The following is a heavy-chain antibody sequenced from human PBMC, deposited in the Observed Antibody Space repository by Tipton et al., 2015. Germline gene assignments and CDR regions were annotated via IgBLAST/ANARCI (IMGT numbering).Heavy chain of an antibody. CDR2: ISYSGST. CDR3: ARASGGYYYYDMHV. D-gene: IGHD5-12*01. V-gene: IGHV4-31*03. J-gene: IGHJ6*02. CDR1: GVSIMSYY. Sequence: TLSLTCSVSGVSIMSYYWTWIRQHPGKGLEWIGYISYSGSTDYNPSLQSRLTISLDTSKSQFSLQLTSVTAADTAVYYCARASGGYYYYDMHVWGQGTTVTVSS.